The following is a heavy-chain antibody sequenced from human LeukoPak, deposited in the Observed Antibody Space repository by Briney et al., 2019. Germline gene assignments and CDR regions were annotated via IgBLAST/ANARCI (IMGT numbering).Heavy chain of an antibody. V-gene: IGHV3-48*01. J-gene: IGHJ6*02. CDR2: ISSSGTTI. Sequence: GGSLRLSCAASGFTFNSYSMNWVREAPGKGLEWGSSISSSGTTIYAAGSLRGGFTISRDKTKNSLYLQMNSLRAEDTTVYYCARDAVYSYGYYFYYGMDVWGQGTTVTVSS. CDR1: GFTFNSYS. CDR3: ARDAVYSYGYYFYYGMDV. D-gene: IGHD5-18*01.